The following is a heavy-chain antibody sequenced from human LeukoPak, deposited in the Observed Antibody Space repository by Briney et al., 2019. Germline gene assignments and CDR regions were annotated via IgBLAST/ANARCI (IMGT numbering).Heavy chain of an antibody. J-gene: IGHJ5*02. D-gene: IGHD4-17*01. CDR3: ARELSTVTSEDWFDP. Sequence: GASVKVSCEASGYTFTGYYMHWVRQAPGQGLEWMGWINPNSGGTNYAQKFQGRVTMTRDTSISTAYMELSRLRSDDTAVYYCARELSTVTSEDWFDPWGQGTLVTVSS. CDR2: INPNSGGT. CDR1: GYTFTGYY. V-gene: IGHV1-2*02.